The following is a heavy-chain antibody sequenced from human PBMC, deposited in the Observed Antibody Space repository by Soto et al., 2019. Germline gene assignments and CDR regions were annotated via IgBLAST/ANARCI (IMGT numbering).Heavy chain of an antibody. J-gene: IGHJ6*02. Sequence: EVQLVESGGGLVKPGGSLRLSCAASGFTFSNAWMNWVRQAPGKGLEWVGRIKSKTDGGTTDYAAPVKGRFTISRDDSKNTLYLQMNSLKTEDTAVYYCTTVKGVGRFLEWLLSDDYGMDLWGQGTTDTASS. CDR2: IKSKTDGGTT. D-gene: IGHD3-3*01. CDR1: GFTFSNAW. CDR3: TTVKGVGRFLEWLLSDDYGMDL. V-gene: IGHV3-15*07.